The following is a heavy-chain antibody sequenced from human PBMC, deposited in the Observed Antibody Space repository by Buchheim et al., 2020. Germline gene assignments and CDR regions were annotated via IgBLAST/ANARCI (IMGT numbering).Heavy chain of an antibody. CDR1: GFDFYNYG. D-gene: IGHD6-19*01. CDR3: AKDWAGQWPASGYGMDV. J-gene: IGHJ6*02. V-gene: IGHV3-23*01. CDR2: ISGSGVST. Sequence: EVQLLESGGGLVQPGGSLRLSCAASGFDFYNYGMNWVRQAPGKGLEWVSAISGSGVSTYYADSVKGRLTISRDNSRNTLYLQMNSLRAEDTAVYYCAKDWAGQWPASGYGMDVWGQGTT.